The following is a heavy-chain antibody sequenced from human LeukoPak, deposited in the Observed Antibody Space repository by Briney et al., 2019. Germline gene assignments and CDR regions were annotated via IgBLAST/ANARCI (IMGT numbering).Heavy chain of an antibody. J-gene: IGHJ4*02. CDR2: IYYSGST. CDR1: GGSISNSSYY. CDR3: AGRVTGYSSGYVY. D-gene: IGHD5-18*01. Sequence: ASETLSLTCTVSGGSISNSSYYWGWIRQPPGKGLEWIGSIYYSGSTYYDPSLKSRVTISVDTSKNQFSLKLSSVTAADTAVYYCAGRVTGYSSGYVYWGQGTLVTVSS. V-gene: IGHV4-39*01.